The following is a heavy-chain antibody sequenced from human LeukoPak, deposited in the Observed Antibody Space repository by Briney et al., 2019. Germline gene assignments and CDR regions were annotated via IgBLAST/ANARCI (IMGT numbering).Heavy chain of an antibody. CDR1: GFTFGSYG. D-gene: IGHD3-10*01. V-gene: IGHV3-30*02. CDR3: ARDIGSGSGPFDY. J-gene: IGHJ4*02. CDR2: IRSDGSNK. Sequence: PGGSLRLSCAASGFTFGSYGMHWVRQAPGKGLEWVTFIRSDGSNKYYAGSVKGRFTISRDNAKNSLYLQMNSLRAEDTAVYYCARDIGSGSGPFDYWGQGTLVTVSS.